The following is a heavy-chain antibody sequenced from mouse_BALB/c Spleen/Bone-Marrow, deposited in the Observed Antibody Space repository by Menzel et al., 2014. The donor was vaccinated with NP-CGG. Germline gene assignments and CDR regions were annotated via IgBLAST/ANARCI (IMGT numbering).Heavy chain of an antibody. CDR2: IRAGGIT. CDR1: GFSLTIYG. V-gene: IGHV2-9*02. CDR3: ARVLRPRDAMDY. D-gene: IGHD1-1*01. Sequence: QVQLQQSGPGLVAPSQSLSITCTVSGFSLTIYGVHWVRQPPGKGLEWLGVIRAGGITNNNSALMSRLNLSKDSTKNQVFLNVNSQQTDDKAMDYCARVLRPRDAMDYWGQGTSVTVSS. J-gene: IGHJ4*01.